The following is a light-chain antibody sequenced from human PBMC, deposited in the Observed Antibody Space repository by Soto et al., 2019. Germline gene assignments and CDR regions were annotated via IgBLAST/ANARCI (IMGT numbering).Light chain of an antibody. CDR3: QTWGTGFQV. CDR2: LNNDGSH. CDR1: SGHSSYA. V-gene: IGLV4-69*01. J-gene: IGLJ2*01. Sequence: QSVLTQSPSASASLGASVKLTCTLSSGHSSYAIAWHQKQPGKGPRYLMDLNNDGSHTKGDGIPDRFSGSSSGAERYLIISSLQSEDEADYYCQTWGTGFQVFGGCTQLTVL.